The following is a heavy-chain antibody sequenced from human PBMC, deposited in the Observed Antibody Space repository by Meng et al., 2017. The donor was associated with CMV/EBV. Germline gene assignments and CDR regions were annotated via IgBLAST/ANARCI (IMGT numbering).Heavy chain of an antibody. V-gene: IGHV1-18*01. CDR3: ARDSAVGATTFDY. CDR2: ISAYNGNT. D-gene: IGHD1-26*01. Sequence: QVQLLQPGVAVKRPGASMRVSCKASGYTFTSYGISWVRQAPGQGLEWMGWISAYNGNTNYAQKLQGRVTMTTDTSTSTAYMELRSLRSDDTAVYYCARDSAVGATTFDYWGQGTLVTVSS. CDR1: GYTFTSYG. J-gene: IGHJ4*02.